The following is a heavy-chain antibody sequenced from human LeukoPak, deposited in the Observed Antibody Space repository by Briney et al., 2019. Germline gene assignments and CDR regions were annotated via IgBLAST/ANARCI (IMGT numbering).Heavy chain of an antibody. D-gene: IGHD3-16*01. CDR3: ARGPVLSYAFDI. CDR1: GGSFSGYY. Sequence: PSETLSLTCAVYGGSFSGYYWSWIRQPPGKGLEWIGEINHSGSTNYNPSLKSRVTISVDTSKNQFSLKLSSVTAADTAVYYCARGPVLSYAFDIWGQGTMVTVSS. V-gene: IGHV4-34*01. CDR2: INHSGST. J-gene: IGHJ3*02.